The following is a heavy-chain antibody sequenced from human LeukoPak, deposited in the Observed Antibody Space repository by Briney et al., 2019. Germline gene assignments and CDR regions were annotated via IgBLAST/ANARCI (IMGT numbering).Heavy chain of an antibody. J-gene: IGHJ4*02. CDR2: IKQDGSRK. D-gene: IGHD6-19*01. CDR1: GFTFSNAW. Sequence: HSGGSLRLSCAASGFTFSNAWMSWVRQAPGKGLEWVANIKQDGSRKYYVDSVKGRFTISRDNAKNSLSLQMNSLRAEDTAVYYCARETPDSSGWDWGQGTLVTVSS. V-gene: IGHV3-7*01. CDR3: ARETPDSSGWD.